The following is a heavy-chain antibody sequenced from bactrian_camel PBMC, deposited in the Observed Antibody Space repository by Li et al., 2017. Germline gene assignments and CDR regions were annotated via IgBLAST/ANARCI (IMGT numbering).Heavy chain of an antibody. CDR2: IHARHSDW. CDR1: GFTFSKYW. J-gene: IGHJ4*01. D-gene: IGHD2*01. V-gene: IGHV3S1*01. Sequence: HVQLVESGGGLVQPGGSLRLSCAGSGFTFSKYWMYWVRQAPGKEREGVATIHARHSDWWYADSVKGRFTISRNRAGNTVYLQMNNLKPEDSAMYYCAAAPGYRSNPLKFLPTDYWGQGTQVTVS. CDR3: AAAPGYRSNPLKFLPTDY.